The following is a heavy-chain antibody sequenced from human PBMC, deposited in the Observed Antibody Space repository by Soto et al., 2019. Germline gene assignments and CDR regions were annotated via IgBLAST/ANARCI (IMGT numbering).Heavy chain of an antibody. CDR1: GGSISSGDYY. CDR3: ANFRWDYGMDV. CDR2: INHSGSS. J-gene: IGHJ6*02. Sequence: QVQLQESGPGLVKPSQTLSLTCTVSGGSISSGDYYWNWIRQHPVQGLEWIGYINHSGSSYCNPSLKGRVPISVDTSKNHFCLRLSSVTAADTAVYYCANFRWDYGMDVWGQGTTVTVSS. V-gene: IGHV4-30-4*01.